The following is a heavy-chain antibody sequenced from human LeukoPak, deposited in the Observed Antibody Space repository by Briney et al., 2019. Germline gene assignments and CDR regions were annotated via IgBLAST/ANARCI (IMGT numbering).Heavy chain of an antibody. J-gene: IGHJ3*02. CDR3: ARDQWITIFGVVTRSGADAFDI. CDR1: GYTFTNYG. Sequence: ASVKVSCKASGYTFTNYGISWVRQAPGQGLEWMGWISAYNGNTNYAQKLQGRVTMTTDTSTSTAYMELRSLRSDDTAVYYCARDQWITIFGVVTRSGADAFDIWGQGTMVTVSS. D-gene: IGHD3-3*01. V-gene: IGHV1-18*01. CDR2: ISAYNGNT.